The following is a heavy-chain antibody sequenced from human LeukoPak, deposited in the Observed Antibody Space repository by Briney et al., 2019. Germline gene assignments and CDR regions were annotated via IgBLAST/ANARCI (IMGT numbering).Heavy chain of an antibody. Sequence: SETLSLTCTVSGGSISSSSYYWGWIRQPPGKGLEWIGSIYYSGSTYYNPSLKSRVTISVDTSKNQFSLKPSSVTAADTAVYYCARQGGDWFGELFGWFDPWGQGTLVTVSS. CDR3: ARQGGDWFGELFGWFDP. V-gene: IGHV4-39*01. D-gene: IGHD3-10*01. J-gene: IGHJ5*02. CDR1: GGSISSSSYY. CDR2: IYYSGST.